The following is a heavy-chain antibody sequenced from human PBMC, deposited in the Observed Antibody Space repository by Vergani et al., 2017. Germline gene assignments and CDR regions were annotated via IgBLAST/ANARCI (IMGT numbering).Heavy chain of an antibody. Sequence: EVQLVESGGGLLKPGDHVRLSCAVSGLNFNDAWMTWVRQAPGKGLEWLGRVISKKDGGRADYSPHVKGTITISRDESNSTIYMDMNSLRIEDTATYSCSTYNVGASFSWGPGTRVTVAS. D-gene: IGHD5-24*01. J-gene: IGHJ4*02. CDR1: GLNFNDAW. CDR3: STYNVGASFS. V-gene: IGHV3-15*01. CDR2: VISKKDGGRA.